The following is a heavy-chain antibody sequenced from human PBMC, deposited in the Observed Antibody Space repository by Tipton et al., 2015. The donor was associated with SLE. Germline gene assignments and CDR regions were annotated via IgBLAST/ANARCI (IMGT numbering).Heavy chain of an antibody. CDR3: ARDSRFLECLGDQYFQH. J-gene: IGHJ1*01. Sequence: TLSLTCPVYGGSTSRGGYYWSWIRQYPGKGIEWNGSIYQCGNTYYNPSLKSRVTISVDTSKNQISLKLSSVTAADTAVYYCARDSRFLECLGDQYFQHWCQGTLVTVSS. CDR2: IYQCGNT. V-gene: IGHV4-39*07. D-gene: IGHD3-3*01. CDR1: GGSTSRGGYY.